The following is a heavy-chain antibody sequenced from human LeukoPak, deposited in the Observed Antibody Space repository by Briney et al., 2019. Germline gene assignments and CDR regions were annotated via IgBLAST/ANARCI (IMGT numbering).Heavy chain of an antibody. D-gene: IGHD3-10*01. J-gene: IGHJ4*02. Sequence: PSETLSLTCTVSGGSISSGSYYWSWIRQPAGKGLEWIGRIYTSGSTNYNPSLKSRVTISVDTSKNQFSLKLSSVTAADTAVYYCARLGVGWFGELELFGYFDYWGQGTLVAVSS. V-gene: IGHV4-61*02. CDR2: IYTSGST. CDR1: GGSISSGSYY. CDR3: ARLGVGWFGELELFGYFDY.